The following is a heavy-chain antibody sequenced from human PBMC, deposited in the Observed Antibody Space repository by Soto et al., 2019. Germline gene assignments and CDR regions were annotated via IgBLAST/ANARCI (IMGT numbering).Heavy chain of an antibody. J-gene: IGHJ4*02. CDR2: IDSYGSAT. Sequence: GWSRRLSCAASGFTFSRYWMHWVRQAPGKGLVWVSRIDSYGSATSQVDSVEGRFTISRDNAKNTLYLQMNSLRAEDTAVYYCARGWVEGLSRQPPTDYWGQGTLVT. D-gene: IGHD3-3*01. CDR1: GFTFSRYW. CDR3: ARGWVEGLSRQPPTDY. V-gene: IGHV3-74*01.